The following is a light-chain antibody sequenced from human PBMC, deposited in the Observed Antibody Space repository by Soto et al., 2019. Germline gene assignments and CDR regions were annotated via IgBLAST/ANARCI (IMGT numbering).Light chain of an antibody. CDR3: SSYAGSNIVV. CDR2: DVS. V-gene: IGLV2-8*01. Sequence: QSALTQPPSASGSPGQSVTISCTGSSSDVGGYNYVSWYQQHPGKAPKLMIYDVSKRPSGVPDRFSGSKSGNTASLTVSGLQAEDEADYYCSSYAGSNIVVFVGGTKLTVL. CDR1: SSDVGGYNY. J-gene: IGLJ2*01.